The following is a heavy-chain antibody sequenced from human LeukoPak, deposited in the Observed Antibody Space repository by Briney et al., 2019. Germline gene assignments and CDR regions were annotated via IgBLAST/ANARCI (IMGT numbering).Heavy chain of an antibody. CDR1: GGSIRSYY. V-gene: IGHV4-59*01. J-gene: IGHJ6*03. CDR3: ARASWLPQTRNYYYMDV. Sequence: SETLSLTCTVSGGSIRSYYWSWIRQPPGKGLEWIGYIYYSGSTNYNPSLKSRVTISEDTSKNQFSLKLSSVTAADTAMYYCARASWLPQTRNYYYMDVWGKGTTVTISS. CDR2: IYYSGST. D-gene: IGHD5-12*01.